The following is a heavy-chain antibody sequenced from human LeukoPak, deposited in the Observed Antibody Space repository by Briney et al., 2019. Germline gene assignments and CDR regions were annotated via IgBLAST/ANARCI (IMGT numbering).Heavy chain of an antibody. V-gene: IGHV3-21*01. CDR2: ISSSSSYI. D-gene: IGHD2-15*01. CDR3: TRDSPYVVAPPFDN. CDR1: GFTFSSYS. Sequence: GSLRLSCAASGFTFSSYSMNWVRQAPGKGLEWVSSISSSSSYIYYADSVKGRFTISRDNAKNSLYLQMNSLRAEDTAVYYCTRDSPYVVAPPFDNWGQGTLVTVSS. J-gene: IGHJ4*02.